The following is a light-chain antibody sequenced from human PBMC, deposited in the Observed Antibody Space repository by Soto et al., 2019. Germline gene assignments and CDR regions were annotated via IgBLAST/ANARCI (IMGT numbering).Light chain of an antibody. V-gene: IGKV3-11*01. CDR1: QSVSLS. Sequence: EIVLTQSPATLSLSPGGRATLSCRASQSVSLSLAWYQQKPGQAPRLLIYDASKRASGFPARFSGSGSGTDFTLTISSLEPEDFAVYYCPERTGWPPWTFGQGTKVEIE. J-gene: IGKJ1*01. CDR2: DAS. CDR3: PERTGWPPWT.